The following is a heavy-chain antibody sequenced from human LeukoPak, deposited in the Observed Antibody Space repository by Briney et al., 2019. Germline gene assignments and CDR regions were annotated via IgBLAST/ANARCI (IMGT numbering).Heavy chain of an antibody. Sequence: MASETLSLTCTVSGGSISSGDYYWSWIRQPPGKGLEWIGEINHSGSTNYNPSLKSRVTISVDTSKNQFSLKLSSVTAADTAVYYCARGEDMTTIGLDYWGQGTLVTVSS. CDR1: GGSISSGDYY. V-gene: IGHV4-39*07. CDR2: INHSGST. CDR3: ARGEDMTTIGLDY. J-gene: IGHJ4*02. D-gene: IGHD2-15*01.